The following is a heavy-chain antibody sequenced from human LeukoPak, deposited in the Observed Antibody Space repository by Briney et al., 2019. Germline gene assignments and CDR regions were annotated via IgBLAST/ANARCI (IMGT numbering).Heavy chain of an antibody. CDR2: IYYSGST. V-gene: IGHV4-61*01. D-gene: IGHD1-26*01. Sequence: SETLCLSCAVSVGSVGSGSDYWGWIRQPPGRGLEWIGFIYYSGSTNYNPSLKSRVSISVDTSKNQFSLKLSSVTAADTAVYYWARELVGLGYFDYWGQGTLVTVSS. CDR1: VGSVGSGSDY. CDR3: ARELVGLGYFDY. J-gene: IGHJ4*02.